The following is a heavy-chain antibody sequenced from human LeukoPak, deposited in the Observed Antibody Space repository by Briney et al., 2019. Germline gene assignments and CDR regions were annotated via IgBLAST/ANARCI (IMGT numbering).Heavy chain of an antibody. CDR2: INPNSGGT. Sequence: GVSVRVSCKASGYTFTGYYMHWVRQAPGQGLEWMGWINPNSGGTNYAQKFQGWVTMTRDTSISTAYMELSRLRSDDTAVYYCARDITGTTGLGVDAFDIWGQGTMVTVSS. V-gene: IGHV1-2*04. CDR3: ARDITGTTGLGVDAFDI. CDR1: GYTFTGYY. D-gene: IGHD1-20*01. J-gene: IGHJ3*02.